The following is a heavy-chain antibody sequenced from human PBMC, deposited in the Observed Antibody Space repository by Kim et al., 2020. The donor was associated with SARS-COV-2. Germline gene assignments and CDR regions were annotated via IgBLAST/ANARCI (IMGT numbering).Heavy chain of an antibody. V-gene: IGHV3-33*01. Sequence: GGSLRLSCAASGFTFSSYGMHWVRQAPGKGLEWVAVIWYDGSNKYYADSVKGRFTISRDNSKNTLYLQMNSLRAEDTAVYYCARAIYGSGSYRYYYYYGIDVWGQGTTVTVSS. CDR1: GFTFSSYG. D-gene: IGHD3-10*01. CDR3: ARAIYGSGSYRYYYYYGIDV. J-gene: IGHJ6*02. CDR2: IWYDGSNK.